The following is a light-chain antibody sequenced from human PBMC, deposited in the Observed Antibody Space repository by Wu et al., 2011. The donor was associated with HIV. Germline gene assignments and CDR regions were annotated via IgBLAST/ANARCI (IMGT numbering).Light chain of an antibody. J-gene: IGKJ2*01. V-gene: IGKV3-20*01. CDR2: GAS. CDR3: QHYGNSPYT. Sequence: EIVMTQSPATLSVSLGKRATLSCRASQSVSSSYLAWYQQKPGQAPRLLIYGASSRATGFPDRFSGSGSGTDFTLTISRLDPEDFAVYYCQHYGNSPYTFGQGTNWR. CDR1: QSVSSSY.